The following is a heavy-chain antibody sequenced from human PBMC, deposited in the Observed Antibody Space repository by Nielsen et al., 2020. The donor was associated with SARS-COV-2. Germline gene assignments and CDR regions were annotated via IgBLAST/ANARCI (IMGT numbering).Heavy chain of an antibody. D-gene: IGHD2-2*01. CDR2: IIPSFGTE. J-gene: IGHJ4*02. Sequence: SVKVSCKASGDTFRGHAISWVRQAPGRGLEWMGGIIPSFGTEIYAQKLQGRITITADELTNTVYMELYSLRSEDTAVFYCARVRGSCSSSTCPMDYWGQGTLVTVSS. CDR3: ARVRGSCSSSTCPMDY. V-gene: IGHV1-69*13. CDR1: GDTFRGHA.